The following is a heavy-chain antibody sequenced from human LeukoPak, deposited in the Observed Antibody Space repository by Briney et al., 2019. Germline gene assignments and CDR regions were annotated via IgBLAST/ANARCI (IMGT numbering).Heavy chain of an antibody. Sequence: SETLSLTCTVSGGSINSYYWSWIRQPPGKGLEWIGYIYYSGSTNYNPSLKSRVTISVDTSKNQFSLKLSSVTAADTAVYYCARVISRDYDTTPDAFDIWGQGTMVTVSS. CDR3: ARVISRDYDTTPDAFDI. V-gene: IGHV4-59*01. CDR1: GGSINSYY. CDR2: IYYSGST. D-gene: IGHD3-22*01. J-gene: IGHJ3*02.